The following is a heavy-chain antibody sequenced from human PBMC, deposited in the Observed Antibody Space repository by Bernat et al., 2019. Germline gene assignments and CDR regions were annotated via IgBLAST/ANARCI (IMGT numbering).Heavy chain of an antibody. Sequence: QVTLRESGPALVKPTQTLTLTCSFSGFSLTTSGMCVSWIRQPPGKALEWLALIDWDDDKYYSASLKTRLTISKDTSKNQVALTLTNMNPVDTATYYCARLMGGTSSWWQGNFDYWGQGTPVTVSS. CDR2: IDWDDDK. CDR1: GFSLTTSGMC. CDR3: ARLMGGTSSWWQGNFDY. J-gene: IGHJ4*02. D-gene: IGHD6-13*01. V-gene: IGHV2-70*01.